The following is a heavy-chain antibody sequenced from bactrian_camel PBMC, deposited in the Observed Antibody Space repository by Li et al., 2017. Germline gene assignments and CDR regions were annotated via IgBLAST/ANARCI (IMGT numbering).Heavy chain of an antibody. V-gene: IGHV3S1*01. CDR3: VPYDLSV. D-gene: IGHD3*01. Sequence: HVQLVESGGGSVQDGGSLRLSCAASEFLYQANCMNWYRQAVGKEREWVSSISTRGSTDYADSVKGRFAISRDNAKNTLYLQLNSLKTEDTAMYYCVPYDLSVWGQGTQVTVS. J-gene: IGHJ4*01. CDR1: EFLYQANC. CDR2: ISTRGST.